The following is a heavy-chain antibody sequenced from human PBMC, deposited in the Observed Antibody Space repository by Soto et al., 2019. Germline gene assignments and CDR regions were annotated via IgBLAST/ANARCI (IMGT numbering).Heavy chain of an antibody. CDR1: GFTCSSYA. V-gene: IGHV3-30-3*01. CDR3: ARDKQIGYCSGGSCYIDY. D-gene: IGHD2-15*01. CDR2: ISYDGSNK. Sequence: QVQLVESGGGVVQPGRSLRLSCAASGFTCSSYAMHWVRQAPGKGLEWVAVISYDGSNKYYADSVKGRFTISRDNSKNTLYLQMKSLRAEDTAVYYCARDKQIGYCSGGSCYIDYWGQGTLVTVSS. J-gene: IGHJ4*02.